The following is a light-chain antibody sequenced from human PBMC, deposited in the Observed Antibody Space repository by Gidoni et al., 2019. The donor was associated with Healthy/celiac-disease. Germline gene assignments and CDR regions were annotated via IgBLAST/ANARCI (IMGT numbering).Light chain of an antibody. V-gene: IGLV3-21*03. CDR2: DDS. CDR1: NIGSKS. J-gene: IGLJ3*02. CDR3: QVWDSSSDVWV. Sequence: SYVLTQPPSVSVAPGKTARITCGGNNIGSKSVHWYQQKPGQAPVLVVYDDSDRPSGIPARFSGSNSGNTATLTISRVEAGDEADYYCQVWDSSSDVWVFGGGTKLTVL.